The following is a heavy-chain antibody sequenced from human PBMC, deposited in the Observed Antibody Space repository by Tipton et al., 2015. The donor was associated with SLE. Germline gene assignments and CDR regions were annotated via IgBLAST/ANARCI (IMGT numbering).Heavy chain of an antibody. CDR3: ARFDYSNWDDY. D-gene: IGHD4-11*01. CDR2: IYYSGST. CDR1: GVSINNGYYY. J-gene: IGHJ4*02. Sequence: LRLSCSVSGVSINNGYYYWSWIRQHPGRGLEWIGYIYYSGSTYYNPSLQSRLTMSVDTSRNQFSLKLTSVTAADTAVYFCARFDYSNWDDYWGQGTLVTVSS. V-gene: IGHV4-31*02.